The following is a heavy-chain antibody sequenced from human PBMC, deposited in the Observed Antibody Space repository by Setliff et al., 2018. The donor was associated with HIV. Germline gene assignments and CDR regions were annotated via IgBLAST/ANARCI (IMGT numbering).Heavy chain of an antibody. V-gene: IGHV4-39*07. CDR2: VDYTGST. Sequence: SETLSLTCTVSGGSISTSNYYWGWVRQPPGKGLEWVGNVDYTGSTYYNPSLKSRVTISVDTSKNQFSLRLNAVTAADTAVYYCARQGNIVVVTSFDYWGQGTLVTVSS. CDR1: GGSISTSNYY. J-gene: IGHJ4*02. D-gene: IGHD2-21*02. CDR3: ARQGNIVVVTSFDY.